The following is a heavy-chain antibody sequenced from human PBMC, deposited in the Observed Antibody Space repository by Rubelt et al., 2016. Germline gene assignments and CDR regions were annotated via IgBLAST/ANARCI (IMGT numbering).Heavy chain of an antibody. CDR1: GYNFTTYW. J-gene: IGHJ4*02. CDR3: GRGNSWYPL. CDR2: IYPSDSYI. V-gene: IGHV5-10-1*01. Sequence: EVQLVQSGAEVKKPGESLRISCKGSGYNFTTYWISWVRQTPGKGLEWMGRIYPSDSYINYSPSFQGHVTSSADKSISTADLQWSSLKASDTAMYYCGRGNSWYPLWGQGTLVTVSS. D-gene: IGHD6-13*01.